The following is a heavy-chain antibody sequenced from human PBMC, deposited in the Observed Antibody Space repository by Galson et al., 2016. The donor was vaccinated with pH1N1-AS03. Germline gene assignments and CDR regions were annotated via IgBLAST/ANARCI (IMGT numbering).Heavy chain of an antibody. D-gene: IGHD2-2*01. CDR1: GGSISSGNYF. CDR2: IYDSGNT. J-gene: IGHJ5*02. Sequence: TLSLTCTVSGGSISSGNYFWNWIRQHPGKGLEWIGLIYDSGNTFYNPSLKSRVSISVDTSKNQFSLKLNYVTAAYTSVYYCASVSLAYCISTSCFRFDPWGQGTLVTVSS. CDR3: ASVSLAYCISTSCFRFDP. V-gene: IGHV4-31*03.